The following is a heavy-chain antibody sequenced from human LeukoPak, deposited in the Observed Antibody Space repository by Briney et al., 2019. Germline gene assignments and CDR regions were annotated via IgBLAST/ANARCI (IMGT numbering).Heavy chain of an antibody. CDR1: SGSISSTTYY. Sequence: SETLSLTCTVSSGSISSTTYYWAWIRQPPGKGLEWIGSIYYNGDTYYNPSLKSRVIISADTSKNQFSLKLTSVTAADTAAYYCARGPNTAGNYRAFDLWGQGTKVTVSS. CDR3: ARGPNTAGNYRAFDL. CDR2: IYYNGDT. D-gene: IGHD4-11*01. J-gene: IGHJ3*01. V-gene: IGHV4-39*07.